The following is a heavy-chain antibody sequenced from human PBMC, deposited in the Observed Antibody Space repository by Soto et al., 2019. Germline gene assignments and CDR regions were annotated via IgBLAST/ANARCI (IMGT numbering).Heavy chain of an antibody. J-gene: IGHJ6*02. D-gene: IGHD4-17*01. CDR3: AKSRGDYYYYGMDV. CDR2: ISGSGGST. V-gene: IGHV3-23*01. Sequence: PGGSLRLSCAASGFTFSSYAMSWVRQAPGKGLEWVSAISGSGGSTYYADSVKGRFTISRDNSKNTLYLQMNSLRAEDTAVYYCAKSRGDYYYYGMDVWGQGTTVTVSS. CDR1: GFTFSSYA.